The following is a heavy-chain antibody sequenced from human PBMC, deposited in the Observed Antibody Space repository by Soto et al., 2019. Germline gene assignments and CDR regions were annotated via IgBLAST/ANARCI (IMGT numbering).Heavy chain of an antibody. CDR1: GYTFTSYG. J-gene: IGHJ4*02. CDR3: ARDGIRYFDWLHDPLDY. CDR2: ISAYNGNT. D-gene: IGHD3-9*01. Sequence: QVQLVQSGAEVKKPGASVKVSCKASGYTFTSYGISWVRQAPGQGLEWMGWISAYNGNTNYAQKLQGRVTMTTDTSTSKAYMELRSLRSDDTAVYYCARDGIRYFDWLHDPLDYWGQGTLVTVSS. V-gene: IGHV1-18*01.